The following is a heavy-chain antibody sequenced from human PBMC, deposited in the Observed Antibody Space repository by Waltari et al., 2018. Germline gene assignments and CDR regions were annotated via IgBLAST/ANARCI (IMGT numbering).Heavy chain of an antibody. Sequence: QVQLVQSGAEVKKPGSSVKVSCKASGGTFSSYAIGWVRPAPGQGLEWRGGIIPIFGTANYAQKFQGRVTITADESTSTAYMELSSLRSEDTAVYYCARDLKMTTNLGAFDIWGQGTMVTVSS. CDR3: ARDLKMTTNLGAFDI. CDR2: IIPIFGTA. V-gene: IGHV1-69*01. J-gene: IGHJ3*02. CDR1: GGTFSSYA. D-gene: IGHD4-17*01.